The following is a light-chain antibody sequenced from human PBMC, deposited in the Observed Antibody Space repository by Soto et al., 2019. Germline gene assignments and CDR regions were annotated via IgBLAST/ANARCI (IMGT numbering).Light chain of an antibody. CDR2: GAS. Sequence: DIQMTQSPSSLSASVGDRVTITCRASRTINTFLNWYHQKPGRAPNLLIYGASNLLSGVPSRFSGSGSGTNFSLTISNVQPEDSAIYYCQQTYTNPSITFGQGTRLEIK. V-gene: IGKV1-39*01. J-gene: IGKJ5*01. CDR3: QQTYTNPSIT. CDR1: RTINTF.